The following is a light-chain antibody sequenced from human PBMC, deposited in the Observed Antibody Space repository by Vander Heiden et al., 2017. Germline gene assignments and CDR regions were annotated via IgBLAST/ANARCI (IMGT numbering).Light chain of an antibody. CDR1: QSVLYSSNNKNY. CDR2: WAS. Sequence: DIVRTQSPDSLAVSPGERATINCKSSQSVLYSSNNKNYLAWYQQKPGQPPKLLIYWASTRESGVPDRFSGSGPGTDFTLTISSLQAEDVAVYYCQQYYSTPQTFGQGTKVEIK. J-gene: IGKJ1*01. CDR3: QQYYSTPQT. V-gene: IGKV4-1*01.